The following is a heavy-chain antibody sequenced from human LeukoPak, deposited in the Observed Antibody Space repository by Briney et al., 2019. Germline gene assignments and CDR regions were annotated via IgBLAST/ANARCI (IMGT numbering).Heavy chain of an antibody. CDR2: IINNGRST. CDR3: AKDHEAGDYFDY. Sequence: GGSLRLSCAASGFTFGSYAMSWVRQAPGKGLEWVSTIINNGRSTYHADSVKGRFTISRDNSKNTLFLQMNSLRAEDTAVYYCAKDHEAGDYFDYWGQGTLVTVSS. D-gene: IGHD3-16*01. CDR1: GFTFGSYA. V-gene: IGHV3-23*01. J-gene: IGHJ4*02.